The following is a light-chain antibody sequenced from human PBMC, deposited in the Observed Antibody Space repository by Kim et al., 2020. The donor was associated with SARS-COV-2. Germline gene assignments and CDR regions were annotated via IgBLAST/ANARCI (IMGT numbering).Light chain of an antibody. V-gene: IGLV6-57*03. J-gene: IGLJ2*01. CDR3: QSYNRSIVV. CDR1: SGNIGDNY. CDR2: EDD. Sequence: GQTVTISCTRSSGNIGDNYVQWYQQRPGGVPTTVVYEDDQRPSGVPDRFSGSIDSSSNSASLTISGLKTEDEADYYCQSYNRSIVVFGGGTQLTVL.